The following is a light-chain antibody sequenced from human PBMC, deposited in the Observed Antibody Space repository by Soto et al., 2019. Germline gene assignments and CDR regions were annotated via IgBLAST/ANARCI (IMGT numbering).Light chain of an antibody. CDR3: QQYNNWPLT. J-gene: IGKJ2*01. CDR1: QSVSSK. Sequence: EILMTQSPATLSVSPGERTTLSCRPSQSVSSKLAWYQQKPGQAPRLLIYGASTRATGIPARFSGSGSGTEFTLTISSLQSEDFAVYYCQQYNNWPLTCGQGTKLEIK. V-gene: IGKV3-15*01. CDR2: GAS.